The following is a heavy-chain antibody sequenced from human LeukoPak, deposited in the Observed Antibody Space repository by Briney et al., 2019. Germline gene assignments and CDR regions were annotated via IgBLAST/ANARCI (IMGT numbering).Heavy chain of an antibody. Sequence: SETLSLTCTVSGGSVSSGGYYWTWIRKHPGKGLEWIGYIYYNGNTYYNPSLKSRVTISVDTSKNQLSLKVSSVTAADTAVYYCARTDDYGVQRHDFWGQGTLVTVSS. D-gene: IGHD4-17*01. CDR2: IYYNGNT. CDR1: GGSVSSGGYY. V-gene: IGHV4-31*03. CDR3: ARTDDYGVQRHDF. J-gene: IGHJ4*02.